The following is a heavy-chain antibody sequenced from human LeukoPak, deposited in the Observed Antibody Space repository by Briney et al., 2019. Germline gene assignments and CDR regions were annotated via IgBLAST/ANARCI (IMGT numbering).Heavy chain of an antibody. CDR3: ARHNPQTTVTSLDY. J-gene: IGHJ4*02. D-gene: IGHD4-17*01. CDR1: GGSISSSSYY. Sequence: SETLSLTRTVSGGSISSSSYYWGWIRQPPGKGLEWFGSIYYSGSTYYNPSLKSRVTISVDTSKNQFSLKLSSVTAADTAVYYCARHNPQTTVTSLDYWGQGTLVTVSS. V-gene: IGHV4-39*01. CDR2: IYYSGST.